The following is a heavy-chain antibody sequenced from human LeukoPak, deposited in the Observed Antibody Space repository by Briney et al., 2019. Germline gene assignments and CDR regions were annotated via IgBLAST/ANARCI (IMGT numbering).Heavy chain of an antibody. CDR1: GGSFSGYY. J-gene: IGHJ4*02. CDR2: INHSGST. D-gene: IGHD3-22*01. Sequence: TSETLSLTCAVYGGSFSGYYWSWIRQPPGKGLEWIGEINHSGSTNHNPSLKSRVTISVDTSKNQFSLKLSSVTAADTAVYYCAATYYYDSSGYYWGQGTLVTVSS. V-gene: IGHV4-34*01. CDR3: AATYYYDSSGYY.